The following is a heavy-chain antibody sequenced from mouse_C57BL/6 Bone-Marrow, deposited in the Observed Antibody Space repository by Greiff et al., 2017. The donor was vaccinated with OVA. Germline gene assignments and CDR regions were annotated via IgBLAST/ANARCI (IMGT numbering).Heavy chain of an antibody. J-gene: IGHJ2*01. CDR3: ARQGYGSSYHFDY. CDR1: GFSLTSYG. D-gene: IGHD1-1*01. CDR2: IWSDGST. V-gene: IGHV2-6-1*01. Sequence: QVQLQESGPGLVAPSQSLSITCTVSGFSLTSYGVHWVRQPPGKGLEWLVVIWSDGSTTYNSALKSRLSISKDNSKSQVFLKMNSLQTDDTAMDYCARQGYGSSYHFDYWGQGTTLTVSS.